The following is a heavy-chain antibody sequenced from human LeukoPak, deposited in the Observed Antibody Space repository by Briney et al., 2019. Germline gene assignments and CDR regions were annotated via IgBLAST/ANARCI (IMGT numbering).Heavy chain of an antibody. Sequence: GGSLRLSCAASGFTLSSYAMSWVRQAPGKGLEWVSAISGSGGSTYYADSVKGRFTISRDNSKNTLYLQMNSLRAEDTAVYYCAKGDYVWGSYRYTPPYWGQGTLVTVSS. CDR1: GFTLSSYA. J-gene: IGHJ4*02. CDR3: AKGDYVWGSYRYTPPY. D-gene: IGHD3-16*02. CDR2: ISGSGGST. V-gene: IGHV3-23*01.